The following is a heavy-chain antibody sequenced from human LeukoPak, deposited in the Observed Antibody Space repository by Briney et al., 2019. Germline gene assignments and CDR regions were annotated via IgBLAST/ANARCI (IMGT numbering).Heavy chain of an antibody. CDR1: GYTFTGYY. CDR3: ARVHRDGYNHH. D-gene: IGHD5-24*01. Sequence: ASVRLSCKASGYTFTGYYMHWGCHAPGQGLGWMGWINPNSGGTNYAQKFQGRVTMTMDTSISTAYMELRSLRADDTAVYYCARVHRDGYNHHWGQGTLVTVSS. J-gene: IGHJ5*02. CDR2: INPNSGGT. V-gene: IGHV1-2*02.